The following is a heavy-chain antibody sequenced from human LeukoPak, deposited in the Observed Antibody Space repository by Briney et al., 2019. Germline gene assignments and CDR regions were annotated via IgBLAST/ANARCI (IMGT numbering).Heavy chain of an antibody. J-gene: IGHJ4*02. Sequence: ASVKLSCKASGYTLTGYYMHWVRQAPGQGLEWMGIINPSGGSTSYAQKFQGRVTMTRDTSTSTVYMELSSLRSEDTAVYYCARSGSYNTFDYWGQGTLVTVSS. CDR3: ARSGSYNTFDY. D-gene: IGHD1-26*01. CDR1: GYTLTGYY. CDR2: INPSGGST. V-gene: IGHV1-46*01.